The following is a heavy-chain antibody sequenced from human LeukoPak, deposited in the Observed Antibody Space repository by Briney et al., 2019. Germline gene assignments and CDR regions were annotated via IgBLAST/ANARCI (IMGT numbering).Heavy chain of an antibody. Sequence: GGSLRLSCAASGFTFSSYAMSWVRQAPGKGLEWVSAISGSGGSTYYADSVKGRFTISRDNSKNTLYLQMNSLRAEDTAVYYCAKGKDGYGDYEGAFDIWGQGTMVTVSS. CDR1: GFTFSSYA. CDR3: AKGKDGYGDYEGAFDI. CDR2: ISGSGGST. J-gene: IGHJ3*02. V-gene: IGHV3-23*01. D-gene: IGHD4-17*01.